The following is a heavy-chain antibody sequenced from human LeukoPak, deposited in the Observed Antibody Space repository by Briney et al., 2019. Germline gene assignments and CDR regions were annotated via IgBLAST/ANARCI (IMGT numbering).Heavy chain of an antibody. CDR3: ARDYGGSEGVIFDY. V-gene: IGHV3-23*01. CDR1: GFTFSTYA. J-gene: IGHJ4*02. Sequence: GGSLRLSCAASGFTFSTYAMTWVRQAPGKGLEWVYAIGGSGGSTYYADSVKGRFTISRDNSKNTLYLQMNSLRAEDTAVYYCARDYGGSEGVIFDYWGQGTLVTVSS. CDR2: IGGSGGST. D-gene: IGHD4-23*01.